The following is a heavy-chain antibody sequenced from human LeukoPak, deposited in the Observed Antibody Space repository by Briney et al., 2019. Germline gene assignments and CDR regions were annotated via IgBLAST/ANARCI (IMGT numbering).Heavy chain of an antibody. CDR2: IYHSGST. CDR3: TRGAGWLIDY. J-gene: IGHJ4*02. V-gene: IGHV4-30-2*01. Sequence: SETLSLTCTVSGGSISSGGYYWSWIRQPPGKGLEWIVYIYHSGSTYYNPSLKSRVTISADTSKNHFSLKLNSVTTADTAVYYCTRGAGWLIDYWGQGILVTVSS. D-gene: IGHD3-16*01. CDR1: GGSISSGGYY.